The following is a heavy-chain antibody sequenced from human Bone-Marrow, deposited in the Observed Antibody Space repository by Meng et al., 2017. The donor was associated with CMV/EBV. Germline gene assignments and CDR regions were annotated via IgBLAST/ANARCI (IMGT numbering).Heavy chain of an antibody. CDR1: GFTFRSYF. CDR2: ISESGASK. Sequence: GESLKISCEVSGFTFRSYFMSWVRQAPGKGLEWVAVISESGASKYYADSVKGRFFISRDNSRDTLYLQMKNLGADDTAAYYCAKDETVGATSPFDYCGQGTLVTVSS. D-gene: IGHD2-15*01. CDR3: AKDETVGATSPFDY. J-gene: IGHJ4*02. V-gene: IGHV3-23*01.